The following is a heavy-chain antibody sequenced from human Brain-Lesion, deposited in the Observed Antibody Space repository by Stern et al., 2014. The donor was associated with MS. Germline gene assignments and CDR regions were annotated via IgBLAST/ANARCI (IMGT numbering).Heavy chain of an antibody. J-gene: IGHJ4*02. CDR1: GNSFTHFY. V-gene: IGHV1-2*04. D-gene: IGHD2-2*01. CDR3: ARGGRYYADY. Sequence: VQLVESGAEVKKPGASVRVSCEASGNSFTHFYIHLVRQAPGQGLEWMGWINPNSGGTKFAQKFQGWVTITRDTSMTTAYMEVTSLTSDDTAVYYCARGGRYYADYWGQGTLVTVSS. CDR2: INPNSGGT.